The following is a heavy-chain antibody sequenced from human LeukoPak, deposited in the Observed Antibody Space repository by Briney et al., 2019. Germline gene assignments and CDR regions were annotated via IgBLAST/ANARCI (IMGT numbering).Heavy chain of an antibody. V-gene: IGHV4-39*01. D-gene: IGHD5-18*01. CDR1: GGSISSSSYY. Sequence: PSETLSLTCTVSGGSISSSSYYWGWIRQPPGKGLEWIGSIYYSGSTYYNPSLKSRVTISVDTSKNQFSLKLSSVTAADTAVYYYARHDRYSYGLPDYWGQGTLVTVSS. CDR2: IYYSGST. CDR3: ARHDRYSYGLPDY. J-gene: IGHJ4*02.